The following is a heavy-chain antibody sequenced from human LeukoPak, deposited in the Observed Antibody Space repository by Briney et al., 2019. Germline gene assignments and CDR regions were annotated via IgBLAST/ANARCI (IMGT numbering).Heavy chain of an antibody. CDR2: ISSGSNYI. V-gene: IGHV3-21*01. J-gene: IGHJ6*02. D-gene: IGHD4-17*01. CDR3: ARECHGDQGYGMDV. Sequence: PGGSLRLSCAASGFTFSSYTMNWVRQAPGKGLEWVSYISSGSNYIYYADSEKGRFTISRDNAKNSLYLQMNSLRAEGTAVYYCARECHGDQGYGMDVWGQGTTVTVSS. CDR1: GFTFSSYT.